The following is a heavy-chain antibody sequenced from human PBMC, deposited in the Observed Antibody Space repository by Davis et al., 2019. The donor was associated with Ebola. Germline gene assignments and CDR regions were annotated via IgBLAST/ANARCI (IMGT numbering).Heavy chain of an antibody. CDR3: ARLPYYDCWSGYPSDAFDI. D-gene: IGHD3-3*01. V-gene: IGHV5-51*01. CDR1: GYRLTKYL. J-gene: IGHJ3*02. CDR2: TYPDDSET. Sequence: SRQGSGYRLTKYLIGSVRQTPGKDLEWMGNTYPDDSETRYSPSFLGNGIIPPDKSINTAYLHWSSLNASDDAMYYYARLPYYDCWSGYPSDAFDIWGQGTMVTVSS.